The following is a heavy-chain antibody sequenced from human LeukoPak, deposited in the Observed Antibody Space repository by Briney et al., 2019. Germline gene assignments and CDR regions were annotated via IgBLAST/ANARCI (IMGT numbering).Heavy chain of an antibody. CDR2: ISYDGSNK. Sequence: GRSLRLSCAASGFTFSSYAMHWVRQAPGKGLEWVAVISYDGSNKYYADSVKGRFTISRDNSKKTLYLQMNSLRAEGTAVYYCATERAIAVAGDDAFDISGQGKIVTVSS. V-gene: IGHV3-30-3*01. CDR3: ATERAIAVAGDDAFDI. J-gene: IGHJ3*02. D-gene: IGHD6-19*01. CDR1: GFTFSSYA.